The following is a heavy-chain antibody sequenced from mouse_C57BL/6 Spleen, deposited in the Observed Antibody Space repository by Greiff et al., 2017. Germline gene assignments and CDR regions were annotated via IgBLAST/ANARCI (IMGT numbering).Heavy chain of an antibody. CDR2: INPNNGGT. Sequence: EVQLQQSGPELVKPGASVKISCKASGYTFTDYYMNWVKQSHGKSLEWTGDINPNNGGTSYNQKFKGKATLTVDKSSSTAYMELRSLTSEDSAVYYCAREAFFDYWGQGTTLTVSS. D-gene: IGHD3-2*02. CDR1: GYTFTDYY. CDR3: AREAFFDY. J-gene: IGHJ2*01. V-gene: IGHV1-26*01.